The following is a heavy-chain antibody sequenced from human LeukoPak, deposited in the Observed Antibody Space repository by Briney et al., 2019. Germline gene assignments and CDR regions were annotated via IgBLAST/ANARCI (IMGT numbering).Heavy chain of an antibody. CDR3: ARVKSSSWPYYFDY. CDR1: GFTFSSYW. V-gene: IGHV3-7*01. CDR2: IKQDGSEK. J-gene: IGHJ4*02. D-gene: IGHD6-13*01. Sequence: GGSLRLSCAASGFTFSSYWMSWVRQAPGKGLEWVANIKQDGSEKYYVDSVKGRFTISRDNAKNSLYLQMNNLRAEDTAVYYCARVKSSSWPYYFDYWGQGTLVTVSS.